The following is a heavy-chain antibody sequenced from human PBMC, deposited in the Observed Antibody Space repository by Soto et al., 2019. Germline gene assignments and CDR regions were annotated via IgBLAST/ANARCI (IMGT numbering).Heavy chain of an antibody. D-gene: IGHD4-17*01. V-gene: IGHV3-53*01. J-gene: IGHJ4*02. CDR1: GFTVSSNY. Sequence: GGSLRLSCAASGFTVSSNYMSWVRQAPGKGLEWVSTIYTGGSTYYADSVKGRFTISRDNSKNTLYLQVSSLRAEDTAVYYCARDSTPTTSYFDYWGQGTLVTVSS. CDR3: ARDSTPTTSYFDY. CDR2: IYTGGST.